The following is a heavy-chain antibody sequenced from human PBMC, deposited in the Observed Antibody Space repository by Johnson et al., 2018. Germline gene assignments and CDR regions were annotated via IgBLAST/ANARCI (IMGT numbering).Heavy chain of an antibody. J-gene: IGHJ6*03. D-gene: IGHD4-17*01. CDR2: IIPIFGTA. CDR1: GGTFSSYA. V-gene: IGHV1-69*01. Sequence: VQLVESGAEVKKPGSSVKVSCKASGGTFSSYAISWVRQAPGQGLEWMGGIIPIFGTANYAQKFQGRVTITTDESTNTAYMELSSLRSEDTAVYYWARGPDGDARYYYYDMDGWGKGTTVTVSS. CDR3: ARGPDGDARYYYYDMDG.